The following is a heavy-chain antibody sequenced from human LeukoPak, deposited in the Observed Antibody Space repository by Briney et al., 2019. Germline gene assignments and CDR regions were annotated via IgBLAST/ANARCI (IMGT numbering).Heavy chain of an antibody. J-gene: IGHJ4*02. CDR1: GFTVSSNY. Sequence: GGSLRLSCAASGFTVSSNYMSWVRQAPGKGLEWASAISGSGGSTYYADSVKGRFTISRDNSKNTLYLQMNSLRAEDTAVYYCAKDLRPVTARTFDYWGQGTLVTVSS. D-gene: IGHD2-21*02. CDR3: AKDLRPVTARTFDY. V-gene: IGHV3-23*01. CDR2: ISGSGGST.